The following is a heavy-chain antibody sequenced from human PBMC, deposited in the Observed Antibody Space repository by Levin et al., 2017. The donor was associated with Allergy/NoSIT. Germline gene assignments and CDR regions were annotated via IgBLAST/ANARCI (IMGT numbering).Heavy chain of an antibody. CDR1: GGSISSYY. CDR2: IYYSGST. Sequence: SQTLSLTRTVSGGSISSYYWSWIRQPPGKGLEWIGYIYYSGSTNYNPSLKSRVTISVDTSKNQFSLKLSSVTAADTAVYYCARVRTFRGYSGYDYCYFDYWGQGTLVTVSS. D-gene: IGHD5-12*01. J-gene: IGHJ4*02. CDR3: ARVRTFRGYSGYDYCYFDY. V-gene: IGHV4-59*01.